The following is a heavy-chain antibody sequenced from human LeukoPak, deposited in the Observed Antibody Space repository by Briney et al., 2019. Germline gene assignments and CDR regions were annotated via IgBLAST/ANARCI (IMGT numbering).Heavy chain of an antibody. D-gene: IGHD2-21*02. CDR2: ISGSGGST. CDR1: GFTFSDYY. Sequence: PGGSLRLSCAASGFTFSDYYMSWIRQAPGKGLEWVSAISGSGGSTYYADSVKGRFTISRDNSKNTLYLQMNSLRAEDTAVYYCAKDPSSAYCGGDCYSWFDPWGQGTLVTVSS. CDR3: AKDPSSAYCGGDCYSWFDP. J-gene: IGHJ5*02. V-gene: IGHV3-23*01.